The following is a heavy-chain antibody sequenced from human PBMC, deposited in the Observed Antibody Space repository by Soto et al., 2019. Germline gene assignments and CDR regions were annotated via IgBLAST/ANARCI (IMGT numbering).Heavy chain of an antibody. V-gene: IGHV1-69*04. Sequence: ASVKVSCKASGGTFSSYTISWVRQAPGQGLEWMGRIIPILGIANYAQKFQGRVTITADKSTSTAYMELSSLRSEDTAVYYCAREGVVVVPAASFDYWGQGTLVTVSS. CDR3: AREGVVVVPAASFDY. CDR1: GGTFSSYT. CDR2: IIPILGIA. D-gene: IGHD2-2*01. J-gene: IGHJ4*02.